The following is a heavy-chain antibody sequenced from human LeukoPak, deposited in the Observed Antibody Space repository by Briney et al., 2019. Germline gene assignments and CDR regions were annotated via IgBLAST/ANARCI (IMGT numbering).Heavy chain of an antibody. Sequence: ASLKVSCKASGYTFTGYHMHWVRQAPGQRLEWMGWINAGNGNTKYSQEFQGRVTITRDTSASAVYMELSSLRSDDMAVYYCARVVRYSSGPLTDLLPYYFDYWGQGTLVTVSS. D-gene: IGHD6-19*01. V-gene: IGHV1-3*03. J-gene: IGHJ4*02. CDR2: INAGNGNT. CDR3: ARVVRYSSGPLTDLLPYYFDY. CDR1: GYTFTGYH.